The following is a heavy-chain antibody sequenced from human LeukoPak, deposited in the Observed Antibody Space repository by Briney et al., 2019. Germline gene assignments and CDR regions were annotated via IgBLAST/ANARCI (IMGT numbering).Heavy chain of an antibody. CDR2: IYYSGST. CDR3: ARVIRDSGGYYHWFDP. Sequence: PSETLYLTCTVSGASIRSADYYWSWIRQHPGRGLEWIGYIYYSGSTYYNPSLKSRVNISVDTSKNQFSLKLSSVTAADTAVYHCARVIRDSGGYYHWFDPRGQGTLVTVSS. D-gene: IGHD3-22*01. V-gene: IGHV4-31*03. CDR1: GASIRSADYY. J-gene: IGHJ5*02.